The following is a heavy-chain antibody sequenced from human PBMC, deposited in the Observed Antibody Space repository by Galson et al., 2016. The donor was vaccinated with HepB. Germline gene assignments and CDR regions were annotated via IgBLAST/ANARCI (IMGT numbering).Heavy chain of an antibody. CDR1: DYSLTELC. CDR3: ATGTDFGGTRFFYGMEA. V-gene: IGHV1-24*01. Sequence: SVKVSCKVSDYSLTELCMHWVRQAPGRGLEWMGGFDCDDGETIYAEKFQGRFIMTEDRSTDTAFMELSRLTPDDTAVYYCATGTDFGGTRFFYGMEAWGEGTPVTVSS. D-gene: IGHD3-16*01. J-gene: IGHJ6*04. CDR2: FDCDDGET.